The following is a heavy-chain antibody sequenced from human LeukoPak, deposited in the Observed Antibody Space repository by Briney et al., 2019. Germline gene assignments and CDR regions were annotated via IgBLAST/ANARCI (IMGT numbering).Heavy chain of an antibody. CDR3: STRRPEEASDY. Sequence: PGGSLRLSCAASGFTFSGSDMHWVRQASGKGLEWVGRIRSEVKSYATAYAASVKGRFIISRDDSKNTAYLQMNSLKTEDTAVYYCSTRRPEEASDYWGQGTLVTVSS. V-gene: IGHV3-73*01. CDR2: IRSEVKSYAT. J-gene: IGHJ4*02. CDR1: GFTFSGSD.